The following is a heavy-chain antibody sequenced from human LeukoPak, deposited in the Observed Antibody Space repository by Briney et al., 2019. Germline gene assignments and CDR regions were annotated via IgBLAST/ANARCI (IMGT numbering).Heavy chain of an antibody. Sequence: ASVKASCKPSGYTVTPSVISFVRQAPGHERECMGWISVSNGNTNYAQKLQGRVTMTTDTSTSTAYMELRSLRSDDTAVYYCARDMPTIFGDKYYYGMDVWGQGTTVTVSS. CDR1: GYTVTPSV. J-gene: IGHJ6*02. CDR2: ISVSNGNT. CDR3: ARDMPTIFGDKYYYGMDV. D-gene: IGHD3-3*01. V-gene: IGHV1-18*01.